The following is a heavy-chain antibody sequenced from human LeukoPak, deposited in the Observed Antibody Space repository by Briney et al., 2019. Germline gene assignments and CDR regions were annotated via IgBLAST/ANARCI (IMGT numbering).Heavy chain of an antibody. Sequence: PGGSLRLSCVASGLSVSSNYMSWVRQAPGKGLEWVSGISGSGGSTYYADSVKGRFTISRDNSKNTLYVQMNSLRAEDTAVYYCAKARGFCSGGSCYNPFDPWGQGTLVTVSS. CDR2: ISGSGGST. J-gene: IGHJ5*02. V-gene: IGHV3-23*01. D-gene: IGHD2-15*01. CDR1: GLSVSSNY. CDR3: AKARGFCSGGSCYNPFDP.